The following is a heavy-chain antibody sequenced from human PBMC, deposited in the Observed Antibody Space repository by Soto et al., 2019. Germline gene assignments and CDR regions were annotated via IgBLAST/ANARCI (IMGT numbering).Heavy chain of an antibody. Sequence: GYTFTSYGISWVRQAPGQGLEWMGWMNPNSGNTGYAQKFQGRVTMTRNTSINTAFMELSSLRSEDTAVYYCARTLYGDNVDYWGQGTLVTVSS. D-gene: IGHD4-17*01. V-gene: IGHV1-8*02. CDR2: MNPNSGNT. CDR3: ARTLYGDNVDY. J-gene: IGHJ4*02. CDR1: GYTFTSYG.